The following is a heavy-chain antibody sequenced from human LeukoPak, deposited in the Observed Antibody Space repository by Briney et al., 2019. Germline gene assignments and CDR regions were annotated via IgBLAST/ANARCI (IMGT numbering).Heavy chain of an antibody. CDR3: ARDPLTIFGVVIPKYYFDY. J-gene: IGHJ4*02. CDR1: GGSFSGYY. CDR2: IYYSGST. Sequence: SETLSLTCAVYGGSFSGYYWSWIRQPPGKGLEWIGSIYYSGSTYYNPSLKSRVTISVDTSKNQFSLKLSSVTAADTAVYYCARDPLTIFGVVIPKYYFDYWGQGTLVTVSS. V-gene: IGHV4-34*01. D-gene: IGHD3-3*01.